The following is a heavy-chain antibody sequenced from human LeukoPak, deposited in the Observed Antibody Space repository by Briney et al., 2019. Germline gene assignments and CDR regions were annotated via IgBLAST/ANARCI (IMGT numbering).Heavy chain of an antibody. Sequence: GGSLRLSCAASGFTFSSYGMHWVRQAPGKGLEWVAVISYDGSNKYYADSVKGRFTISRDNSKNTLYLQMNSLRAEDTAVYYCARESEVSGYGSAPHFDYWGQGTLVTVSS. CDR3: ARESEVSGYGSAPHFDY. V-gene: IGHV3-30*03. J-gene: IGHJ4*02. CDR1: GFTFSSYG. D-gene: IGHD5-12*01. CDR2: ISYDGSNK.